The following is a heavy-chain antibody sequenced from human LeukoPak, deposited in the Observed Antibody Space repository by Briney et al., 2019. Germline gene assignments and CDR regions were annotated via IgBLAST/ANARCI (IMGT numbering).Heavy chain of an antibody. CDR3: ARDRDWAFDY. V-gene: IGHV3-48*02. CDR1: GFTFSSYS. CDR2: IWESSRAL. D-gene: IGHD2-21*02. Sequence: PGGSLRLSCAASGFTFSSYSMNWVRQAPGKGLEWISYIWESSRALYYADSVKGRFTISRDNAKNSLYLQMNNLRDEDTAVYYCARDRDWAFDYWGQGTLVTVFS. J-gene: IGHJ4*02.